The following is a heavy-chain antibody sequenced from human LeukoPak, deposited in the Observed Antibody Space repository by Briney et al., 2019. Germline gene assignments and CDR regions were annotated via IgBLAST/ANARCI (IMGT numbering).Heavy chain of an antibody. D-gene: IGHD3-3*01. Sequence: PSETLSLTCTVSGGSISSGDYYWSWIRQPPGKGLEWIGYIYYSGSTYYNPSLKSRVTISVDTSMNQFSLKLSSVTAADTAVYYCARLGNYDFWSGYPNYYYYYMDVWGKGTTVTVSS. CDR1: GGSISSGDYY. CDR3: ARLGNYDFWSGYPNYYYYYMDV. V-gene: IGHV4-30-4*01. J-gene: IGHJ6*03. CDR2: IYYSGST.